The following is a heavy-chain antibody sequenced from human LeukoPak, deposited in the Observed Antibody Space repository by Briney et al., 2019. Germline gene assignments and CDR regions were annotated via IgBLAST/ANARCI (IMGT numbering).Heavy chain of an antibody. CDR1: GGTFSSYT. CDR2: IIPMSGSA. V-gene: IGHV1-69*13. Sequence: GASVKVSCKASGGTFSSYTFTWVRQAPGQGLEWMGGIIPMSGSANYAQKFQGRVTITADESTTTAYMEVNNLRSEDTAVYCCTRNRYCSTPNCPFDYWGQGTLVTVSS. J-gene: IGHJ4*02. CDR3: TRNRYCSTPNCPFDY. D-gene: IGHD2-2*01.